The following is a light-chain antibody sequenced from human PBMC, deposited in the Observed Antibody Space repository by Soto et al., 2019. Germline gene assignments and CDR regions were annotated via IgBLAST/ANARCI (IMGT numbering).Light chain of an antibody. CDR2: GAS. J-gene: IGKJ3*01. Sequence: EIVLTQSPGTLSLSPGERATLSCRASQSVSSSYLAWYQQKPGQAPRLLIYGASSRATGLPGRFSGSGSGTDFTHPINRLEHDYFAVYYSQQYAGEPLTFGPGTNVDIK. CDR3: QQYAGEPLT. CDR1: QSVSSSY. V-gene: IGKV3-20*01.